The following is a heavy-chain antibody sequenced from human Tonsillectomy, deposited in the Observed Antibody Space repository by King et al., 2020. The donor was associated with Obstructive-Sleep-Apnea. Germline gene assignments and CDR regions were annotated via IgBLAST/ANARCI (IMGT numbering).Heavy chain of an antibody. CDR2: IYYSGST. J-gene: IGHJ4*02. D-gene: IGHD3-10*01. CDR3: ARQDPEYYGSGPYFDY. Sequence: VQLQESGPGLVKPSETLSLTCTVSGGSISSYYWSWIRQPPGKGLEWIGYIYYSGSTKYNPSLKSRVTISVDTSNNQFSLKLSSVTAADTAVYYCARQDPEYYGSGPYFDYWGQGTLVSVPS. V-gene: IGHV4-59*08. CDR1: GGSISSYY.